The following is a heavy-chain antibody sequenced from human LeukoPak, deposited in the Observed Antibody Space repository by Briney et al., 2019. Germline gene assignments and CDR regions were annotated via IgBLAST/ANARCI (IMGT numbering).Heavy chain of an antibody. CDR1: GFTFGDYA. D-gene: IGHD4-17*01. J-gene: IGHJ4*02. CDR2: IRSKPYGGTT. Sequence: GGSLRLSCTASGFTFGDYAMSWVRQAPGKGLEWVGFIRSKPYGGTTEYAASVEGRFTISRDDSKSIAYLQMNSLKTEDTAVYYCTLSYGDYLYYFDYWGQGTLVTVSS. V-gene: IGHV3-49*04. CDR3: TLSYGDYLYYFDY.